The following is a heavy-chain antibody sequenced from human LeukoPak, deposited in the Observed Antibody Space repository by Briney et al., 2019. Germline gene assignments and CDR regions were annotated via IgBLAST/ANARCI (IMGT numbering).Heavy chain of an antibody. CDR2: IYSGDSRV. CDR3: ACRDLSSTWSYP. CDR1: GYSFTNYW. V-gene: IGHV5-51*01. Sequence: GESLEISCKGVGYSFTNYWIGRVRQVPGKGMEWIVVIYSGDSRVRFNPSFQGQVTISVDKSVSTAYLQWISLKASDTAMYYCACRDLSSTWSYPWGQGTLVTVSS. D-gene: IGHD6-13*01. J-gene: IGHJ5*02.